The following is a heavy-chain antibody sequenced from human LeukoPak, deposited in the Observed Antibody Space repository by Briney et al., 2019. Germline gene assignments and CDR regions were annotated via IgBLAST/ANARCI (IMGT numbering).Heavy chain of an antibody. V-gene: IGHV1-18*01. J-gene: IGHJ4*02. CDR1: GYTFTSYG. CDR3: ARGLPESGYSYGYGSYYFDY. D-gene: IGHD5-18*01. Sequence: ASVKVSCKASGYTFTSYGISWVRQAPGQGLEWMGWISAYNGNTNYAQKLQGRVTMTTDTSTSTAYMELRSLRSDDTAVYYCARGLPESGYSYGYGSYYFDYWGQGTLVTLSS. CDR2: ISAYNGNT.